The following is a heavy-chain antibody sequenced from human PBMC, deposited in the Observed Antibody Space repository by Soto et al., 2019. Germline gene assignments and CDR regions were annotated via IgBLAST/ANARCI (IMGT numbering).Heavy chain of an antibody. CDR1: GLSFSSYA. V-gene: IGHV3-30-3*01. CDR3: ARSSRNEAVAGSDY. Sequence: QVQLVESGGGVVQPGRSLRLSCAASGLSFSSYAMHWVRQAPGKGLEWVAVISYDGSNKYFADSVRGPFTLSRNNSKNTVKLQMTNVRGDDTAIYYFARSSRNEAVAGSDYWGQGTLVTVSS. J-gene: IGHJ4*02. D-gene: IGHD6-19*01. CDR2: ISYDGSNK.